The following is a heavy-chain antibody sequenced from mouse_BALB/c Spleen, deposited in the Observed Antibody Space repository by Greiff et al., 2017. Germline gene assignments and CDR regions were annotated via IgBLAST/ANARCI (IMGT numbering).Heavy chain of an antibody. J-gene: IGHJ4*01. Sequence: QVQLQQSGAELAKPGASVKMSCKASGYTFTSYWMHWVKQRPGQGLEWIGYINPSTGYTEYNQKFKDKATLTADKSSSTAYMQLSSLTSEDSAVYYCARRLYGNYGEDAMDYWGQGTSVTVSS. D-gene: IGHD2-1*01. V-gene: IGHV1-7*01. CDR1: GYTFTSYW. CDR3: ARRLYGNYGEDAMDY. CDR2: INPSTGYT.